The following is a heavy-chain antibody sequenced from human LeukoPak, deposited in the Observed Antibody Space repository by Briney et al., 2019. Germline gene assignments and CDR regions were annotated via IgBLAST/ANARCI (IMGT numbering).Heavy chain of an antibody. D-gene: IGHD3-22*01. J-gene: IGHJ6*03. Sequence: SETLSLTCTVSGGSISSYYWSWIRQPPGKGLEWIGSDYYTGSTYYNPSLKSRVTISVDTSKNQLSLKLSSVTAADTAVYYCARTYDSPGYYSPDYYYMDVWGKGTTVTISS. CDR3: ARTYDSPGYYSPDYYYMDV. CDR2: DYYTGST. CDR1: GGSISSYY. V-gene: IGHV4-39*07.